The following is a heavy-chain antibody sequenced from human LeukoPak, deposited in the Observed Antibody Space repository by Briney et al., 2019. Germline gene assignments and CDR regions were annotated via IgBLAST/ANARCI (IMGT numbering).Heavy chain of an antibody. CDR1: GFTFSSYW. Sequence: PGGSLRLSCAASGFTFSSYWMHWVRQAPGKGLVWVSRINSDGSSTSYADSVKGRFTISRDNAKNTLYPQMNSLRAEDTAVYYCARVPGSGGLVDYWGQGTLVTVSS. CDR3: ARVPGSGGLVDY. CDR2: INSDGSST. V-gene: IGHV3-74*01. D-gene: IGHD6-19*01. J-gene: IGHJ4*02.